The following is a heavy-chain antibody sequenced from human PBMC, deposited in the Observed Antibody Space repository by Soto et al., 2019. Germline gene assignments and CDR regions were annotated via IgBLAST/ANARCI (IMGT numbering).Heavy chain of an antibody. J-gene: IGHJ6*03. CDR2: INAGNGNT. CDR1: GYTFTSYA. V-gene: IGHV1-3*01. CDR3: ARDWSRGYYYYMDV. Sequence: ASVKVSCKASGYTFTSYAMHWVRQAPGQRLEWMGWINAGNGNTKYSQKFQGRVTITRDTSASTAYMELSSLRSEDTAVYYCARDWSRGYYYYMDVWGKGTTVTVSS. D-gene: IGHD3-3*01.